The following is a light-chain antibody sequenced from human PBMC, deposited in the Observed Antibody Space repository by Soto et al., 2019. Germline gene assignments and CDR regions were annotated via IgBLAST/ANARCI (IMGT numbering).Light chain of an antibody. CDR3: LQLYNFSWT. CDR1: QTIIKW. CDR2: DTS. Sequence: DIEMTQSPSTLSASLGDRVGITCRASQTIIKWLSWYQQRPGNPPKLLIYDTSRLESAVPSRFSASGSGTEFTLTISGLQPDDFATYYCLQLYNFSWTFGQGTKV. J-gene: IGKJ1*01. V-gene: IGKV1-5*01.